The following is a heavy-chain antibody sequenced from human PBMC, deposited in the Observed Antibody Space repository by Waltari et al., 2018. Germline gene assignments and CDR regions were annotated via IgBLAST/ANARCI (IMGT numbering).Heavy chain of an antibody. CDR1: GGTFSSYA. D-gene: IGHD1-26*01. CDR3: ARELSPSGSSPRSF. CDR2: INTNTGNP. J-gene: IGHJ4*02. V-gene: IGHV7-4-1*02. Sequence: QVQLVQSGAEVKKPGSSVKVSCKASGGTFSSYAISWVRQAPGQGLEWMGWINTNTGNPTYAQGFTGRFVFSLDTSVSTAYLQISSLKAEDTAVYYCARELSPSGSSPRSFWGQGTLVTVSS.